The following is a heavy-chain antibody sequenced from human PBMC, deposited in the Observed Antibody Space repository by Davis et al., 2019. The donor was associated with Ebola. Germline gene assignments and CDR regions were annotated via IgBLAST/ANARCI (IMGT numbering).Heavy chain of an antibody. V-gene: IGHV3-23*01. D-gene: IGHD6-13*01. J-gene: IGHJ6*02. CDR3: GGGAAAGAASIYYYYGMDV. CDR2: ISNSGAYT. Sequence: GESLKISCAASGFTFSSYAMSWVRQTPGKGLEWVSGISNSGAYTYNADSVKGRFTISRDNSKNKLYLQMNSLRAEDAATYYCGGGAAAGAASIYYYYGMDVWGQGTTVTVSS. CDR1: GFTFSSYA.